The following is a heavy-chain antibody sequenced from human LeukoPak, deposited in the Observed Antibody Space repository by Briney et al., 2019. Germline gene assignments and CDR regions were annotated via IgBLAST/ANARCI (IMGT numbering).Heavy chain of an antibody. CDR3: ARSSSSWHFDY. D-gene: IGHD6-13*01. CDR2: IYYSVST. Sequence: SETLSLTCTVSGGSISSYYWSWIRQPPGKGLEWIGYIYYSVSTNYTPYLKSRVTISVDKSKNQFSLKLSSVTAADTSVYDCARSSSSWHFDYWGQGTLVTVSS. J-gene: IGHJ4*02. CDR1: GGSISSYY. V-gene: IGHV4-59*01.